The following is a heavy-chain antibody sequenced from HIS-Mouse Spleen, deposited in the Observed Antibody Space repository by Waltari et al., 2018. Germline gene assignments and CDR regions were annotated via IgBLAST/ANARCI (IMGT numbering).Heavy chain of an antibody. J-gene: IGHJ1*01. CDR2: IWYDGSNK. CDR3: AKGREYYYDSSAEYFQH. D-gene: IGHD3-22*01. V-gene: IGHV3-33*06. Sequence: QVQLVESGGGVVQPGRSLRLSCAASGFTFSSYGMHWVRQAPGKGLEWVAVIWYDGSNKYYADSEKGRFTNSRENSKNTLYLQMNSLRAEDTAVYYCAKGREYYYDSSAEYFQHWGQGTLVTVSS. CDR1: GFTFSSYG.